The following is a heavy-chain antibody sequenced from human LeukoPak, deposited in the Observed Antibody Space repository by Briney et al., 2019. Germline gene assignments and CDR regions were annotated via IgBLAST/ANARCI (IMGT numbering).Heavy chain of an antibody. D-gene: IGHD1-26*01. CDR1: GFTFSNFA. CDR2: ISNDETKK. V-gene: IGHV3-30*04. Sequence: GGSLRLSCAASGFTFSNFAMHWVRQAPGTGLEWVAVISNDETKKYYADPVKGRFTISRDNSKNTLYLQMNSLRTEDTAVYYCARDRGGSTSARGYYVYWGQGTLVTVSS. CDR3: ARDRGGSTSARGYYVY. J-gene: IGHJ4*02.